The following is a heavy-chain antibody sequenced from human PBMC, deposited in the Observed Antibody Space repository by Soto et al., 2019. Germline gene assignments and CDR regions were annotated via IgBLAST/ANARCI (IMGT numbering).Heavy chain of an antibody. V-gene: IGHV1-46*01. CDR2: LNPSGGST. CDR1: GYTFTSYY. Sequence: QVQLVQSGAEVKKPGASVKVSCKACGYTFTSYYMHWVRQTPGQGLEWMGILNPSGGSTSYAQKFQGRVTMTWDTSTSTVYMELSSLRSEDTAVYYCARRYCDILTGSYYYYGMDVWGQGTTVTVSS. D-gene: IGHD3-9*01. CDR3: ARRYCDILTGSYYYYGMDV. J-gene: IGHJ6*02.